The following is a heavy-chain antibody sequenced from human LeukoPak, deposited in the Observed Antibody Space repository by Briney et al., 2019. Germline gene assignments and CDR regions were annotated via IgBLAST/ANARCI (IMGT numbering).Heavy chain of an antibody. V-gene: IGHV4-59*01. D-gene: IGHD2-15*01. CDR3: ARGARYCSGGSCYSPLNY. J-gene: IGHJ4*02. CDR1: GGSTSSYY. CDR2: IYYSGST. Sequence: PSETLSLTCTVSGGSTSSYYWSWIRQPPGKGLEWIGYIYYSGSTNYNPSLKSRVTISVDTSKNQFSLKLSSVTAADTAVYYCARGARYCSGGSCYSPLNYWGQGTLVTVSS.